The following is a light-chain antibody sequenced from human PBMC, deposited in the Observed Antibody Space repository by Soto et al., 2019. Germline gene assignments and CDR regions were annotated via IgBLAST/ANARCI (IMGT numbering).Light chain of an antibody. V-gene: IGLV2-8*01. CDR3: TSDAGSNNVV. J-gene: IGLJ2*01. CDR2: DVS. Sequence: QSALTQPPSASGSPGQSVTISCTGTNSDVGAYNYVSWYQQHPGKAPKLMIYDVSKRPSGVPDRFSGSKSGNTASLTVSGLQAEDEADYYCTSDAGSNNVVFGGGTKVTVL. CDR1: NSDVGAYNY.